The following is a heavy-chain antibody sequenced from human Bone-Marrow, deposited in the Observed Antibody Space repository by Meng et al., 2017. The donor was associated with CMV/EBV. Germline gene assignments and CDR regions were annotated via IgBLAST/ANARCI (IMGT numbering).Heavy chain of an antibody. CDR3: ARGSPLEWLLPYYYYYYGMDV. CDR2: TYYRSKWYN. V-gene: IGHV6-1*01. Sequence: SQTLSLTCAISGDSVSSNSAAWNWIRQSPSRGLEWLGRTYYRSKWYNDYAVSVKSRITINPDTSKNQFSLQLNSVTPEDTAVYYCARGSPLEWLLPYYYYYYGMDVWGQGTTVTVSS. CDR1: GDSVSSNSAA. D-gene: IGHD3-3*01. J-gene: IGHJ6*02.